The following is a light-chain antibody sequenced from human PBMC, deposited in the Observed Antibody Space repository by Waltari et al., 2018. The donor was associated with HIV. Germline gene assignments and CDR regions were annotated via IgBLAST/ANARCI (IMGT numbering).Light chain of an antibody. V-gene: IGLV1-47*01. J-gene: IGLJ2*01. CDR3: ATWDDSLNGVL. CDR1: SSNIGRNS. CDR2: RDT. Sequence: SVLTQPPSASGTPGQKVNIPCSGSSSNIGRNSVFWYQLLPGAAPKLLIYRDTQRPSGVPDRFSGSKSGTSASLAISGLRSEDEAVYSCATWDDSLNGVLFGGGTNLNVL.